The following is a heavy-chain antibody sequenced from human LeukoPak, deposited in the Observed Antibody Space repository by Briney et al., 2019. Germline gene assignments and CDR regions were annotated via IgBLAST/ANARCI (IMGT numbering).Heavy chain of an antibody. J-gene: IGHJ4*02. V-gene: IGHV3-21*01. CDR2: ISSSSSYI. D-gene: IGHD3-10*01. CDR1: GFTFSSYN. CDR3: AKVGTGNQYGSGDFDY. Sequence: GGSLRLSCAASGFTFSSYNMNWIRQAPGKGLEWVSAISSSSSYIYNADSVKGRFIISRDDAKNLPHLEMNSLRVEDTAVYYCAKVGTGNQYGSGDFDYWGQGTLVTVSS.